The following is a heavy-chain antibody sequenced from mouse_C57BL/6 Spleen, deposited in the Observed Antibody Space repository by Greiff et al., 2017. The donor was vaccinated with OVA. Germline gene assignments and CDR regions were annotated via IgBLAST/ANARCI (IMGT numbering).Heavy chain of an antibody. CDR3: ARVGCDEDY. V-gene: IGHV3-6*01. CDR2: ISYDGSN. CDR1: GYSITSGYY. J-gene: IGHJ4*01. Sequence: EVQLQQSGPGLVKPSQSLSLTCSVTGYSITSGYYWNWIRQFPGNKLGWMGYISYDGSNNYNPSLKNRISITRDTSKNQFFLKLNSVTTEDTATYYCARVGCDEDYWGQGTSVTVSS.